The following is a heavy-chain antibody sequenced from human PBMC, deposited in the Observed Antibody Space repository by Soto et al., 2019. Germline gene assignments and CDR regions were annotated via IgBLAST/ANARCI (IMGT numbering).Heavy chain of an antibody. J-gene: IGHJ5*02. D-gene: IGHD2-2*01. CDR1: GGSISSYY. CDR2: TYTSGST. Sequence: SETLSLTCTVSGGSISSYYWSWIRQPAGKGLEWIGRTYTSGSTNYNPSLKSRVTMSVDTSKNQFSLKLSSVTAADTAVYHRAGIIVVVPAATRNWFDPWGQGTLVTVSS. CDR3: AGIIVVVPAATRNWFDP. V-gene: IGHV4-4*07.